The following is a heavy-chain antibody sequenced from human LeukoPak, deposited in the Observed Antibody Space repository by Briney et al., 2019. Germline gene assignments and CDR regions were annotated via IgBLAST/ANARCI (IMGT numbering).Heavy chain of an antibody. CDR3: ARGPPRGKYYYMDV. V-gene: IGHV3-13*01. CDR2: IGTASDT. CDR1: GFTFSSFD. D-gene: IGHD1-1*01. Sequence: GGSLRLSCAASGFTFSSFDMHWVRQPTGQGLERVSTIGTASDTYYPGSVEGRFTLSRDNGKNSLYLQMNSLTAGDTAVYYCARGPPRGKYYYMDVWGKGTTVTVSS. J-gene: IGHJ6*03.